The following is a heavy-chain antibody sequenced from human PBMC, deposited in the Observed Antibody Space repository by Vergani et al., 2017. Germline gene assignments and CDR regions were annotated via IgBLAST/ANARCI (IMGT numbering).Heavy chain of an antibody. Sequence: EVQLLESGGGLVQPGGSLRLSCAASGFTFSSYAMSWVRQAPGKGLEWVSAISGSGGSTYYEDSVKGRFTISIDNSKNTLYLQMNSLRAEDTGVYYCAKYVGYSIGWYLFQHGGQGTLVTVSS. V-gene: IGHV3-23*01. CDR1: GFTFSSYA. J-gene: IGHJ1*01. CDR3: AKYVGYSIGWYLFQH. CDR2: ISGSGGST. D-gene: IGHD6-19*01.